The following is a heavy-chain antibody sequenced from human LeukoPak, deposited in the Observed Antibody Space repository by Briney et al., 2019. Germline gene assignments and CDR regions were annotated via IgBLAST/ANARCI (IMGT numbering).Heavy chain of an antibody. CDR3: AREDYDSSGYLITDY. CDR2: INPNSGGT. D-gene: IGHD3-22*01. Sequence: GASVKVSCKASGYTLTGYYMHWVRQAPGQGLEWMGWINPNSGGTNYAQKFQGRVTMTRDTSISTAYMELSRLRSDDTAVYYCAREDYDSSGYLITDYWGQGTLVTVSS. V-gene: IGHV1-2*02. J-gene: IGHJ4*02. CDR1: GYTLTGYY.